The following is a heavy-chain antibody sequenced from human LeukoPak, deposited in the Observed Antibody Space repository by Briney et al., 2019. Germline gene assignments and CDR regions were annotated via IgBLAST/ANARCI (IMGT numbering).Heavy chain of an antibody. CDR3: ARLVQRLRNWFDP. CDR2: INPNSGGT. D-gene: IGHD1-1*01. CDR1: GYTFTSYY. V-gene: IGHV1-2*02. Sequence: ASVKVSCKASGYTFTSYYMHWVRQAPGQGLEWMGWINPNSGGTNYAQKFQGRVTMTRDTSISTAYMELCRLRSDDTVVYYCARLVQRLRNWFDPWGQGTLVTVSS. J-gene: IGHJ5*02.